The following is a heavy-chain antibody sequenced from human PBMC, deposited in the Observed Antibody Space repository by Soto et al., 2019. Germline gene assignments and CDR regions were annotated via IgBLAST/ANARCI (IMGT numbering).Heavy chain of an antibody. J-gene: IGHJ6*02. Sequence: QVQLVQSGAEVKKPGASVKVSCKASGYTFTSYGISWVRQAPGQGLEWMGWISAYNGNTNYAEKLKGRVTMTTDKSTRTAYMELRSLRSDDTAVYYCARDTLRWGGYSGYDYYYGMDVWGQGTTVTVSS. CDR2: ISAYNGNT. CDR1: GYTFTSYG. CDR3: ARDTLRWGGYSGYDYYYGMDV. V-gene: IGHV1-18*04. D-gene: IGHD5-12*01.